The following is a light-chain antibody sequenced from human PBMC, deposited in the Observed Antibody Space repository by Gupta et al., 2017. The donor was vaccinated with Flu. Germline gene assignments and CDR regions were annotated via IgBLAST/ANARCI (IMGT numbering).Light chain of an antibody. CDR1: QSVSTY. V-gene: IGKV3-11*01. CDR3: QQRSNWPLT. CDR2: DAS. Sequence: PATLSLSPGERATFSCRASQSVSTYLAWYQHKPGQAPRLLIYDASSRATGIPARFSGSGSGTDFTLTISSREPEDFAVYYCQQRSNWPLTFGGGTKVEIK. J-gene: IGKJ4*01.